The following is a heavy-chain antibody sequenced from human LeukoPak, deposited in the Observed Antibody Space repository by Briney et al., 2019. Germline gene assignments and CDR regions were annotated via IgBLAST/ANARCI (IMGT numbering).Heavy chain of an antibody. CDR1: GYTFTSYG. Sequence: PSVKVSCKASGYTFTSYGISWVRQAPGQGLEWMGWITAYNDNTNYAQKLQGRVTMTTDTSTSTAYMELRSLRSDDTAVYYCARALLWFGEHSHIDYWGQGTLVTASS. V-gene: IGHV1-18*01. D-gene: IGHD3-10*01. J-gene: IGHJ4*02. CDR2: ITAYNDNT. CDR3: ARALLWFGEHSHIDY.